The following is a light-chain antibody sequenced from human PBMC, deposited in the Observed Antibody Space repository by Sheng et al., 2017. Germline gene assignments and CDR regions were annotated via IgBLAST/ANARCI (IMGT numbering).Light chain of an antibody. Sequence: DIQMTQSPSTLSASVGDRVTITCRASQSVNTWLAWYQQKPGKAPKLLIYKASTLESGVPLRFSGSRSGTEFTLTISSLQPDDFATYYCQQYDSEITFGQGTRLEIK. J-gene: IGKJ5*01. V-gene: IGKV1-5*03. CDR3: QQYDSEIT. CDR2: KAS. CDR1: QSVNTW.